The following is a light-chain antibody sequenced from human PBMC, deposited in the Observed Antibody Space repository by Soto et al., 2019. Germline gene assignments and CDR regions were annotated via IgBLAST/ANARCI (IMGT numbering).Light chain of an antibody. J-gene: IGKJ1*01. Sequence: IVLTQSPATLSLSPGERATLSCRASQSVGSFLAWYQQERGQAPRLLIYDASNRATGIPARFSGSGSGTDFTLTISSLEPEDFTVYYCQQRSSWPWTFAQGTKVEIK. CDR3: QQRSSWPWT. V-gene: IGKV3-11*01. CDR1: QSVGSF. CDR2: DAS.